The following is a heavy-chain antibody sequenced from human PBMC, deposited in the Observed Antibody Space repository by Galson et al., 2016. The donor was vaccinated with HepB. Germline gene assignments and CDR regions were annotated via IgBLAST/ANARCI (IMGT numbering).Heavy chain of an antibody. D-gene: IGHD3-3*02. CDR2: IKQDGREK. CDR3: ARAEGILLRPVSWFDP. Sequence: SLRLSCAASGFSFDYFWMSWVRQAPGKGPEWVANIKQDGREKYYVDSVKGRFAISRDNAKNSVYLQMNNLTADDTAVYYRARAEGILLRPVSWFDPWGQGVLVTVSS. CDR1: GFSFDYFW. J-gene: IGHJ5*02. V-gene: IGHV3-7*04.